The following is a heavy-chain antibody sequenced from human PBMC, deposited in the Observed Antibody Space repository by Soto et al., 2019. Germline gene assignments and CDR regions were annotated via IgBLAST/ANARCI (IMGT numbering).Heavy chain of an antibody. CDR3: ARRPHYYYYYYMDV. CDR2: IYYSGST. J-gene: IGHJ6*03. V-gene: IGHV4-39*01. Sequence: SETLSLTCTVSGGSISSSSYYWGWIRQPPGKGLEWIGSIYYSGSTYYNPSLKSRVTISVDTSKNQFSLKLSSVTAADTAVYYCARRPHYYYYYYMDVWGKGTTVT. CDR1: GGSISSSSYY.